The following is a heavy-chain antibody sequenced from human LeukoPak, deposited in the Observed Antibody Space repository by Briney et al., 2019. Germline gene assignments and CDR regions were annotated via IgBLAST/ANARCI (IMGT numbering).Heavy chain of an antibody. CDR1: GFSLTTREMR. CDR2: IDWDDDK. D-gene: IGHD3-10*01. J-gene: IGHJ4*02. CDR3: ARDYFDSGSYFDH. V-gene: IGHV2-70*04. Sequence: SGPPLVNPTQTLTLTCTFSGFSLTTREMRVSWIRQPPGRALEWLARIDWDDDKFYSTSLKTRLTISKDTSKNQVVLTMTNMDPVDTATYYCARDYFDSGSYFDHWGQGTLVTVSS.